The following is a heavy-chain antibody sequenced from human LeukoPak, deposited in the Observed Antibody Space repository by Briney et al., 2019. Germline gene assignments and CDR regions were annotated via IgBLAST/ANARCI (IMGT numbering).Heavy chain of an antibody. Sequence: PSETLSLTCTVSGGSISSGSYYWSWTRQPAGKGLEWIGRIYTSGSTNYNPSLKSRVTISVDTSKNQFSLKLSSVTAADTAVYYCARADYYGSGSYYWVAGWFDPWGQGTLVTVSS. CDR2: IYTSGST. J-gene: IGHJ5*02. CDR1: GGSISSGSYY. D-gene: IGHD3-10*01. CDR3: ARADYYGSGSYYWVAGWFDP. V-gene: IGHV4-61*02.